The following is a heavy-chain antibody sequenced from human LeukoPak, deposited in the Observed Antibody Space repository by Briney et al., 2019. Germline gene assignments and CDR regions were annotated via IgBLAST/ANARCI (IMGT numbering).Heavy chain of an antibody. CDR1: GYTFTSYG. D-gene: IGHD1-26*01. CDR3: ARDMQKLEAAFDI. Sequence: ASVKVSCKASGYTFTSYGISWVRQAPGQGLEWMGWISAYNGNTNYAQKLQGRVTMTTDTSTSTAYTELRSLRSDDTAVYYCARDMQKLEAAFDIWGQGTMVTVSS. V-gene: IGHV1-18*01. J-gene: IGHJ3*02. CDR2: ISAYNGNT.